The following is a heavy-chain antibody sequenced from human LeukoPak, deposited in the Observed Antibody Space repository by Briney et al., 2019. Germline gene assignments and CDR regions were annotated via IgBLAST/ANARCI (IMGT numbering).Heavy chain of an antibody. CDR1: GGSISSSSYY. V-gene: IGHV4-39*01. CDR2: IYYSGST. CDR3: ARGYCSGGSCRLYGLAFDY. J-gene: IGHJ4*02. Sequence: SETLSLTCTVSGGSISSSSYYWGWIRQPPGKGLEWIGSIYYSGSTYYNPSLKSRVTIPVDTSKNQFSLKLSSVTAADTAVYYCARGYCSGGSCRLYGLAFDYWGQGTLVTVSS. D-gene: IGHD2-15*01.